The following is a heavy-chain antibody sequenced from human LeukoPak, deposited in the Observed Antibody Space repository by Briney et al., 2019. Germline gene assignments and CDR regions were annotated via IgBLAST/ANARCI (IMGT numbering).Heavy chain of an antibody. Sequence: QTGGSLRLSCAASGFTFSSYWMHWVRQAPGKGLVWVSRINTDGSSTSYADSVKGRFTISRDNAKNTLYLHMNSLRAEDTAVYYCATYPQEDFDYWGQGTLVTVSS. CDR2: INTDGSST. CDR1: GFTFSSYW. J-gene: IGHJ4*02. V-gene: IGHV3-74*01. CDR3: ATYPQEDFDY. D-gene: IGHD3-16*01.